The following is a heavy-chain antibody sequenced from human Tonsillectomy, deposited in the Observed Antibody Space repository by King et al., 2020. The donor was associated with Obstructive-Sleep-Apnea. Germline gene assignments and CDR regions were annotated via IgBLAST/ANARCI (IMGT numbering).Heavy chain of an antibody. D-gene: IGHD6-19*01. CDR3: ASGPRWLAVAGL. Sequence: QVQLVESGAEVKKPGASVKVSCKASGYTFTSYYMHWVRQAPGQGLEWMGIINPSGGNTSYAQKFQGRVTLTRDTSTSTVYMELSSLRSEDTAVYYCASGPRWLAVAGLWGQGTLVTVSS. CDR2: INPSGGNT. J-gene: IGHJ4*02. V-gene: IGHV1-46*03. CDR1: GYTFTSYY.